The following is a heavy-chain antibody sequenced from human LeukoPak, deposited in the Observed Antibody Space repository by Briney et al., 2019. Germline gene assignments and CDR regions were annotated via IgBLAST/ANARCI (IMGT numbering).Heavy chain of an antibody. Sequence: SQTLSLTCTVSGVSISSGGYYWSWIRQHPGKGLEWIGYIYYSGSTYYNPSLKSRVTISVDTSKNQFSLKLSSVTAADTAVYYCARHFPSHFTMVRGDYFDYWGQGTLVTVSS. D-gene: IGHD3-10*01. CDR3: ARHFPSHFTMVRGDYFDY. V-gene: IGHV4-31*03. CDR1: GVSISSGGYY. CDR2: IYYSGST. J-gene: IGHJ4*02.